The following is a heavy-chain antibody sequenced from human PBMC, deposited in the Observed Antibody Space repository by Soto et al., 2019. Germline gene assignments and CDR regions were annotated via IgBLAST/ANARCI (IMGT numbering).Heavy chain of an antibody. CDR3: ARGDCSESYHGFDP. Sequence: SVKVSCKASGGTFSIYAISGVLQSPLQWREGMGGIIPIFGTANYAQKFQGRVTITADTSTSTAYIELISLRSEDEAVYYSARGDCSESYHGFDPWGQGTLVTVSS. CDR2: IIPIFGTA. CDR1: GGTFSIYA. J-gene: IGHJ5*02. D-gene: IGHD3-10*02. V-gene: IGHV1-69*06.